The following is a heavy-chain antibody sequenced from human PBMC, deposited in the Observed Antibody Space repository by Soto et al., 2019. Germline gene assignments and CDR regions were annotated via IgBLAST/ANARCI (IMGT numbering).Heavy chain of an antibody. J-gene: IGHJ4*02. CDR3: ARHLPYCGGDCYSLDY. CDR2: IYYSAST. Sequence: SETLSLTCTVSGGSISSSSFHWGWIRQPPGKGLEWIGSIYYSASTNYSPSLKSRVTISVDTSKNQFSLNLSSVTAADTAVYYCARHLPYCGGDCYSLDYWGQGTLVTVSS. CDR1: GGSISSSSFH. D-gene: IGHD2-21*02. V-gene: IGHV4-39*01.